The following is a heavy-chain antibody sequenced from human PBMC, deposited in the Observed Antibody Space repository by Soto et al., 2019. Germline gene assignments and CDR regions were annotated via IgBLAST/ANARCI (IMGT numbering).Heavy chain of an antibody. CDR3: TRSFYP. CDR1: GGSISHYH. Sequence: QLQLQESGPGLVKPSETLSLTCIVSGGSISHYHWNWVRQPPGQGLEWIGYIFYNGSTHYNPSLASRVTISVDMSKNHHSLTLTSVTAADTAVYYCTRSFYPWGQGTLVTVSS. V-gene: IGHV4-59*01. J-gene: IGHJ5*02. CDR2: IFYNGST.